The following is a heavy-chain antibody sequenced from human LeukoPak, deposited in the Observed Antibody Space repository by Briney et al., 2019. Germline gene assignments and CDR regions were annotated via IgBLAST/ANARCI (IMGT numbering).Heavy chain of an antibody. CDR3: ARAWEGWLQFDY. CDR1: GYTFTSYG. D-gene: IGHD5-24*01. Sequence: ASVKVSCKASGYTFTSYGISWVRQAPGQGLEWMGWISAYNGHTNYAQKLQGRVTMTTDTSTSTAYMELRSLRSDDTAVYYCARAWEGWLQFDYWGQGTLVTVSS. V-gene: IGHV1-18*01. J-gene: IGHJ4*02. CDR2: ISAYNGHT.